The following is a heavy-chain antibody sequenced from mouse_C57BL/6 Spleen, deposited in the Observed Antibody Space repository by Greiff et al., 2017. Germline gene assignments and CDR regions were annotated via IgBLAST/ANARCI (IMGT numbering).Heavy chain of an antibody. V-gene: IGHV1-22*01. CDR3: ARGTTGTGTLFDY. CDR1: GYTFTDYN. J-gene: IGHJ2*01. D-gene: IGHD4-1*01. CDR2: INPNNGGT. Sequence: VQLQQSGPELVKPGASVKMSCKASGYTFTDYNMHWVKQSHGKSLEWIGYINPNNGGTSYNQKFKGKATLTVNKSYSTAYMELRSLTSEDSAVYYCARGTTGTGTLFDYWGQGTTLTVSS.